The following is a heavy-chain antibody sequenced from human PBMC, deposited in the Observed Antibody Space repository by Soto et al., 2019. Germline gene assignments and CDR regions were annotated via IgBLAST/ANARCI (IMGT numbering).Heavy chain of an antibody. CDR2: FDPEDGET. J-gene: IGHJ4*02. CDR1: GYTLTELS. CDR3: ATGGYCSSTSCLEFDY. V-gene: IGHV1-24*01. D-gene: IGHD2-2*01. Sequence: ASVKVSCTVSGYTLTELSMHWVRQAPGKGLEWMGGFDPEDGETIYAQKFQGRVTMTEDTSTDTAYMELSSLRSEDTAVYYCATGGYCSSTSCLEFDYWGQGTLVTVSS.